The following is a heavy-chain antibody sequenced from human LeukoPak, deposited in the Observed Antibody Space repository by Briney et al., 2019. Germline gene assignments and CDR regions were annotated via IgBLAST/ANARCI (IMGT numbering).Heavy chain of an antibody. D-gene: IGHD6-13*01. Sequence: SVKVSCKASGGTFSSYAISWVRQAPGQGLEWMGGIIPIFGTANYAQKFQGRVTITTDESTSTAYMELSSLRSEDTAVYYCVAPEGVVYTLAAAGTRPFDYWGQGTLVTVSS. V-gene: IGHV1-69*05. CDR1: GGTFSSYA. J-gene: IGHJ4*02. CDR2: IIPIFGTA. CDR3: VAPEGVVYTLAAAGTRPFDY.